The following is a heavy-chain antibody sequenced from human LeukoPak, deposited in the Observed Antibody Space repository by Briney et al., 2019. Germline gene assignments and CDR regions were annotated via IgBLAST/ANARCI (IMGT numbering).Heavy chain of an antibody. V-gene: IGHV4-59*02. D-gene: IGHD2/OR15-2a*01. J-gene: IGHJ4*02. Sequence: PSETLSLTCVVSGAFVSSSHWNWIRQLPGKRLEWIGCLSYTGKTDYNPSLTSRVAISLDTSKNQVSLKLRSVTPADTAVYYCSEGYFEPFDHWGQGTLVTVSS. CDR1: GAFVSSSH. CDR3: SEGYFEPFDH. CDR2: LSYTGKT.